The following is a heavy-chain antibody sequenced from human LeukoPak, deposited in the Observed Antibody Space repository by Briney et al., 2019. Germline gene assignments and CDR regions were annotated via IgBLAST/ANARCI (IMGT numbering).Heavy chain of an antibody. Sequence: GESLKISGKGSGYSFTSYLIGWLRQLPGKGLEWMGIICPGDADTRYSPAFQGQVTISADKSISTAYLQWSSLKASDTAMYYCARHRLGPHSNYDYWGQGTLVTVSS. J-gene: IGHJ4*02. CDR1: GYSFTSYL. V-gene: IGHV5-51*01. CDR3: ARHRLGPHSNYDY. CDR2: ICPGDADT. D-gene: IGHD4-11*01.